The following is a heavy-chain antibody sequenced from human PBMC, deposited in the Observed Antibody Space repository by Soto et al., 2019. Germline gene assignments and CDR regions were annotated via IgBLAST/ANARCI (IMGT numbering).Heavy chain of an antibody. V-gene: IGHV1-18*01. D-gene: IGHD4-17*01. CDR3: ARGLDQSTVFGYYYYGMDV. CDR1: GYTFTSYG. J-gene: IGHJ6*02. CDR2: ISAYNGNT. Sequence: QVQLVQSGAEVKKPGASVKVSCKASGYTFTSYGISWVRQAPGQGLEWMGWISAYNGNTNYAQKLQGRVTMTTDTSTSTAYMELRSLRYDDTAVYYCARGLDQSTVFGYYYYGMDVWGQGTTVTVSS.